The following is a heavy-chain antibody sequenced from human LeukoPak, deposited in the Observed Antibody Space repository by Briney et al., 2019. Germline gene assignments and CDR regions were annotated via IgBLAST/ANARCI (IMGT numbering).Heavy chain of an antibody. CDR3: TTAPGQYLA. CDR1: GFTFRNAW. CDR2: IKSKTDGGTA. J-gene: IGHJ5*02. D-gene: IGHD2-2*01. Sequence: GGSLRLSCAASGFTFRNAWMSWVRQAPGKVLEWVGRIKSKTDGGTAEYAAPVKGRPIISRDDSKNTLYLQINSLKTEDSAVYYCTTAPGQYLAWGQGTLVTVSS. V-gene: IGHV3-15*01.